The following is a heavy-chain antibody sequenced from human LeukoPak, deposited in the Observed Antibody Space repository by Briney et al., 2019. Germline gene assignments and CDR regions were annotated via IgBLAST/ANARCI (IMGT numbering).Heavy chain of an antibody. CDR1: GGSISSYY. CDR3: ARGRDGYNYPMDV. D-gene: IGHD5-24*01. CDR2: IYTSGST. Sequence: PSETLSLTCTVSGGSISSYYWSWIRQPPGKGLEWIGYIYTSGSTNYNPSLKSRVTISVDTSKNQFSLKLSSVTAADTAVYYCARGRDGYNYPMDVWGKGTTVTVSS. J-gene: IGHJ6*04. V-gene: IGHV4-4*09.